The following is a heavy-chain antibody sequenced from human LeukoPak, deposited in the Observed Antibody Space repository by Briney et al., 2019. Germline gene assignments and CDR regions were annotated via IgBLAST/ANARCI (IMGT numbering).Heavy chain of an antibody. V-gene: IGHV3-33*01. Sequence: QPGWSLRLSCAASGFTFSTYGMHWVRQAPGKGLEWVAFIWYDGSNKYYAASVKGRFTISRDNSKNTLYLQMNSLGAEDSAVYYCARRQLSRFDYWGQGTLVTVSS. CDR1: GFTFSTYG. CDR2: IWYDGSNK. CDR3: ARRQLSRFDY. J-gene: IGHJ4*02. D-gene: IGHD6-13*01.